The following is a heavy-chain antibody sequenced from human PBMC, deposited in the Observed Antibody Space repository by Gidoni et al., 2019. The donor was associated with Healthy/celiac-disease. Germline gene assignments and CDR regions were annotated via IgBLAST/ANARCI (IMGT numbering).Heavy chain of an antibody. CDR2: VKSKTDGWTT. V-gene: IGHV3-15*01. CDR1: GFSFSNAR. D-gene: IGHD6-19*01. J-gene: IGHJ6*02. Sequence: EVQLVESGGGLVKPGGSLRPSCAASGFSFSNARMSWVRQAPGKGLDWVGRVKSKTDGWTTDYAAPVKGRFTISRDDSKNTLYLQMNSLKTEDTAVYYCTTVVGWYEDSYYGMDVWGQGTTVTVSS. CDR3: TTVVGWYEDSYYGMDV.